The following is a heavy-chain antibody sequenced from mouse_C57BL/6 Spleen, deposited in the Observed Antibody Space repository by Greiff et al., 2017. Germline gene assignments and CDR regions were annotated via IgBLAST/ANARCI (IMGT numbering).Heavy chain of an antibody. J-gene: IGHJ4*01. V-gene: IGHV1-72*01. CDR2: LDPTSGGT. Sequence: QVQLQQPGAELVKPGASVKLSCKASGYTFTRYWMHWVKQRPGRGLEWIGRLDPTSGGTKYNEKFKSKATLTVDKPSSTAYMQLSSLTAEDSAVYDCARSGDGYVDAMDYWGQGTSVTVSS. D-gene: IGHD2-2*01. CDR3: ARSGDGYVDAMDY. CDR1: GYTFTRYW.